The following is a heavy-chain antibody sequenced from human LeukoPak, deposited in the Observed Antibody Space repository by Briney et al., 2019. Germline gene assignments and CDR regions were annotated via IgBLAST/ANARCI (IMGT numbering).Heavy chain of an antibody. D-gene: IGHD3-16*02. CDR1: GFTFSNYW. V-gene: IGHV3-7*05. J-gene: IGHJ4*02. CDR2: IKQDGRKK. CDR3: ARDSSPGYYDYVWGTYPRY. Sequence: GGSLRLSCAASGFTFSNYWMSWVRQAPGEGLEWVANIKQDGRKKYYVDSVKGRFTISRDNAKKSLYLEMNSLRAEDTAVYYCARDSSPGYYDYVWGTYPRYWGQGTLVTVSS.